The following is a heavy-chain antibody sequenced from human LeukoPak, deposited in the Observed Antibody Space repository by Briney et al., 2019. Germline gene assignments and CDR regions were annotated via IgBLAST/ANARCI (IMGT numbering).Heavy chain of an antibody. CDR1: GFTFSSYA. V-gene: IGHV3-23*01. CDR3: ANHYGGNPKYYFDY. CDR2: ISGSGGST. Sequence: GGSLRLSCAASGFTFSSYAMSWVRQAPGKGLGWVSVISGSGGSTYYADSVKGRFTISRDNSKNTLYPQMNSLRAEDTAVYYCANHYGGNPKYYFDYWGQGTLVTVSS. J-gene: IGHJ4*02. D-gene: IGHD4-23*01.